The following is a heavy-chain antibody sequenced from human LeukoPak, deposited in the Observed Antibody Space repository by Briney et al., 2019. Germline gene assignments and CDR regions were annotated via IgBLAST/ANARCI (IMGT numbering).Heavy chain of an antibody. CDR1: GRSIRSVY. CDR2: IYATDLT. D-gene: IGHD3-10*01. V-gene: IGHV4-4*07. Sequence: KPSETLSLTCTVSGRSIRSVYWNRIRQSAGRGLEWIGRIYATDLTSYNPSLKSRVTLSVDMSKNELSLTLKSVTAADTAVYYCARGFGSGTSPIDLWGQGALVTVSS. CDR3: ARGFGSGTSPIDL. J-gene: IGHJ5*02.